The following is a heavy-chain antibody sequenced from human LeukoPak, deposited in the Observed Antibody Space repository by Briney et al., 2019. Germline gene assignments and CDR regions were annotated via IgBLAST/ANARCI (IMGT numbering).Heavy chain of an antibody. CDR1: GFLFSSFA. D-gene: IGHD2-21*02. CDR2: IGGSGGRT. V-gene: IGHV3-23*01. Sequence: QPGGPVRLFCAVCGFLFSSFAMSWVRQAPGKGVEGVAAIGGSGGRTYYADSVRGRFSISRDNSKSTLYLQLNSLRADDAVVYYCAKDLGQTASTDFDYWGQGTLDTVSS. J-gene: IGHJ4*02. CDR3: AKDLGQTASTDFDY.